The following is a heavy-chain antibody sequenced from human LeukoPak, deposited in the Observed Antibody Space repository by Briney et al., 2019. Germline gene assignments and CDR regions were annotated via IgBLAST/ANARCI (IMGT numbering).Heavy chain of an antibody. Sequence: GGSLRLSCAASGFTVSSNYMSWVRQAPGKGLEWVSVIYTGGSTYYADSVKGRFTISRDNSKNTLYLQMNSLRAEDTAVYYRTRGNRNYDSSGRDWGQGTLVTVFS. V-gene: IGHV3-66*02. CDR2: IYTGGST. D-gene: IGHD3-22*01. CDR1: GFTVSSNY. J-gene: IGHJ4*02. CDR3: TRGNRNYDSSGRD.